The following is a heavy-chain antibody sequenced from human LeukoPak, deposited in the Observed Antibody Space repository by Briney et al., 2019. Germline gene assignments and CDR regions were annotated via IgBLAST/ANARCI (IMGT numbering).Heavy chain of an antibody. D-gene: IGHD6-13*01. CDR2: IRYDGSEK. V-gene: IGHV3-30*02. Sequence: GGSLRLSCAASGFNFNSYDMQWVRQSPGKGLEWVTFIRYDGSEKYYVDSVDGRFTISRDNSKNTLYLQMNSLRAEDTAVYYCATSVTGYSSPFYYWGQGTLVTVSP. CDR3: ATSVTGYSSPFYY. J-gene: IGHJ4*02. CDR1: GFNFNSYD.